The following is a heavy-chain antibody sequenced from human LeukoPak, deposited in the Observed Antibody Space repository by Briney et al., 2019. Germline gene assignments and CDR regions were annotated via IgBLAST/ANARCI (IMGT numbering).Heavy chain of an antibody. J-gene: IGHJ5*02. V-gene: IGHV1-18*01. CDR3: ARVRTYYDFWSGPAPINWFDP. CDR1: GGTFSSYA. CDR2: ISAYNGNT. Sequence: GASVKVSCKASGGTFSSYAISWVRQAPGQGLEWMGWISAYNGNTNYAQKLQGRVTMTTDTSTSTAYMELRSLRSDDTAVYYCARVRTYYDFWSGPAPINWFDPWGQGTLVTVSS. D-gene: IGHD3-3*01.